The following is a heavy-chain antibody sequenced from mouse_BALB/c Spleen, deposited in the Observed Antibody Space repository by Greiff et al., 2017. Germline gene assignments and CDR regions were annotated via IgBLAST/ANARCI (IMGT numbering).Heavy chain of an antibody. J-gene: IGHJ2*01. V-gene: IGHV1-4*02. CDR3: ARSLYYGSFDY. Sequence: VKLQESAAELARPGASVKMSCKASGYTFTSYTMHWVKQRPGQGLEWIGYINPSSGYTEYNQKFKDKTTLTADKSSSTAYMQLSSLTSEDSAVYYCARSLYYGSFDYCGQGTTLTVSS. CDR1: GYTFTSYT. CDR2: INPSSGYT. D-gene: IGHD1-1*01.